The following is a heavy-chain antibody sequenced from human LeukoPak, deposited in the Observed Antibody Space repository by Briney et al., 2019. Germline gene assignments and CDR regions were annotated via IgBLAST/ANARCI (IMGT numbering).Heavy chain of an antibody. CDR1: GGTFSSYA. CDR3: ARGRDGYNSGELDY. Sequence: SVKVSCKASGGTFSSYAISWVRQAPGQGLEWMGRIIPIFGTANYAQKFQGRVTITTDESTSTAYMELSSLRSEDTAVYYCARGRDGYNSGELDYWGQGTVVTVSS. CDR2: IIPIFGTA. V-gene: IGHV1-69*05. D-gene: IGHD5-24*01. J-gene: IGHJ4*02.